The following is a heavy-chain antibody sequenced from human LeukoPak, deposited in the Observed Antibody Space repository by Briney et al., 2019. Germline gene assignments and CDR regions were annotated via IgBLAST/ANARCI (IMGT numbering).Heavy chain of an antibody. V-gene: IGHV3-21*01. Sequence: GGSLRLSCAASGFTFTSHSMNWVRQAPGKGLEWVSSIGSRSTSIYYADSVKGRFTISRDNAKSSLYLQMNSLRAEDTAVYYCARETSESFDIWGQGTMVTVSS. CDR1: GFTFTSHS. D-gene: IGHD2-2*01. CDR3: ARETSESFDI. J-gene: IGHJ3*02. CDR2: IGSRSTSI.